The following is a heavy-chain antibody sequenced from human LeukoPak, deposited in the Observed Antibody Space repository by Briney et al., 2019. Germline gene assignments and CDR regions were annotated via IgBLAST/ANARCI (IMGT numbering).Heavy chain of an antibody. CDR2: INHSGST. CDR1: GGSFSGYY. D-gene: IGHD3-16*01. V-gene: IGHV4-34*01. Sequence: SETLSLTCAVYGGSFSGYYWSWIRHPPGKGLEWIGEINHSGSTNYNPSLKCRVTISVDTSKNQFSLKLSSVTAADTAVYYCASVRGNSDYWGQGTLVTVSS. CDR3: ASVRGNSDY. J-gene: IGHJ4*02.